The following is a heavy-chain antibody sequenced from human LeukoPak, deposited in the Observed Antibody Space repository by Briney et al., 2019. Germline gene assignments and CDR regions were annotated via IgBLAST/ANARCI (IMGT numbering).Heavy chain of an antibody. V-gene: IGHV1-18*01. Sequence: ASVKVSCKASGYTFTGFHIHWVRQAPGQGLEWMGWISAYNGNTNYAQKLQGRVTMTTDTSTSTAYMELRSLRSDDTAVYYCAREETSLDPWGQGTLVTVSS. CDR1: GYTFTGFH. CDR3: AREETSLDP. CDR2: ISAYNGNT. J-gene: IGHJ5*02.